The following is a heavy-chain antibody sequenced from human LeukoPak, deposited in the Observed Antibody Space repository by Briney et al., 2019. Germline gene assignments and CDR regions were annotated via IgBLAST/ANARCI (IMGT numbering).Heavy chain of an antibody. CDR2: ISGRDGRT. CDR3: STSPSFGSSWYQFNY. D-gene: IGHD6-13*01. J-gene: IGHJ4*02. Sequence: GGSLRLSCAASGFTFSSYAMSWVRQAPGRGLEWVSAISGRDGRTYYTDSVKGRFAISRDNSRDTLYLQMNSLRAEDTAVYYCSTSPSFGSSWYQFNYWGQGTLVTVSS. CDR1: GFTFSSYA. V-gene: IGHV3-23*01.